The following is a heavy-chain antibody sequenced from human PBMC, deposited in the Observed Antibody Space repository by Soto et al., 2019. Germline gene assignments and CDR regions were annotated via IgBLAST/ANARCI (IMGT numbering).Heavy chain of an antibody. D-gene: IGHD3-16*01. J-gene: IGHJ4*02. V-gene: IGHV4-59*08. Sequence: QVQLKESGPGLVKPSETLSLTCTVSGDSINNHYWNWIRQPPGKGLEWIGYIYYNGNTEYNPSLKSRVTMSVDTSKNQLSLKVTSVTAADTAVYYCARHLLPHGDSYEVDYWGQGTLVTVSS. CDR3: ARHLLPHGDSYEVDY. CDR2: IYYNGNT. CDR1: GDSINNHY.